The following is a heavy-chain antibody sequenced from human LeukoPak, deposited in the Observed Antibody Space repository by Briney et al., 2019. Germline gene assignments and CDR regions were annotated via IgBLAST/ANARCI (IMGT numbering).Heavy chain of an antibody. D-gene: IGHD6-6*01. Sequence: GGSLRLSCAASGFTFSSYAMSWVRQAPGKGLEWVSDISGSGGTTYYADSVKGRFTISRDNSKNTLYVQVNSLRAEDTAVYYCAKDYSSSSYGDYFDYWGQGTLVTVSS. CDR2: ISGSGGTT. CDR1: GFTFSSYA. J-gene: IGHJ4*02. CDR3: AKDYSSSSYGDYFDY. V-gene: IGHV3-23*01.